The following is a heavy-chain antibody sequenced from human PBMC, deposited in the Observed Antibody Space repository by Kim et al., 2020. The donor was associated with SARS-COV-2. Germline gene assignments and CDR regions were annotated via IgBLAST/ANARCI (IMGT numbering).Heavy chain of an antibody. CDR2: IYPGDSDT. V-gene: IGHV5-51*01. Sequence: GESLKISCKGSGYSFTSYWIGWVRQMPGKGLEWMGIIYPGDSDTRYSPSFQGQVTISADKSISTAYLQWSSLKASDTAMYYCARHGGFRDILTDTRVDYWGQGTLVTVSS. CDR3: ARHGGFRDILTDTRVDY. CDR1: GYSFTSYW. D-gene: IGHD3-9*01. J-gene: IGHJ4*02.